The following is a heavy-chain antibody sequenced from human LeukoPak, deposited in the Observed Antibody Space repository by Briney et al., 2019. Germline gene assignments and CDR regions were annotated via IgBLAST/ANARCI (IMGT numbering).Heavy chain of an antibody. CDR2: IYSGGST. Sequence: GGSLRLSCAASGFTVSSNYMSWVRQAPGKGLEWVSVIYSGGSTYYADSVKGRLTISRDNSKNTLYLQMNSLGAEDTAVYYCAREGFWSGYYHFDYWGQGTLVTVSS. CDR1: GFTVSSNY. J-gene: IGHJ4*02. D-gene: IGHD3-3*01. V-gene: IGHV3-53*01. CDR3: AREGFWSGYYHFDY.